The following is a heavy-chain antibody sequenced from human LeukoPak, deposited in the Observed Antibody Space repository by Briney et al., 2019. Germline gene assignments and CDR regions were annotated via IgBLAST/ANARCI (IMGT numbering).Heavy chain of an antibody. CDR2: INHGGST. J-gene: IGHJ4*02. CDR1: GGSFSGYY. CDR3: ARDIPPGRSYYDSSGYYW. V-gene: IGHV4-34*01. Sequence: SETLSLTCAVYGGSFSGYYCSWIRQTPGKGLEWIGEINHGGSTSYNPSLKSRLTISVGSANNHFSLRVTSVTAADTAVYYCARDIPPGRSYYDSSGYYWWGQGTLVTVSS. D-gene: IGHD3-22*01.